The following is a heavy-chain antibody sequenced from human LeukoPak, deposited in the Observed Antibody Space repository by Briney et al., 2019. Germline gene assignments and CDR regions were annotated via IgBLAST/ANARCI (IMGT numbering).Heavy chain of an antibody. CDR2: INPNSGGT. CDR3: ARGSTYLHDCNGYSPRNWFDP. J-gene: IGHJ5*02. CDR1: GYTFTGYY. Sequence: ASVKVSCKASGYTFTGYYMHWVRQAPGQGLEWMGWINPNSGGTNYAQKFQGRVTMTRDTSISTAYMELSRLRSDDTAVYYCARGSTYLHDCNGYSPRNWFDPWGQGTLVTVSS. D-gene: IGHD3-22*01. V-gene: IGHV1-2*02.